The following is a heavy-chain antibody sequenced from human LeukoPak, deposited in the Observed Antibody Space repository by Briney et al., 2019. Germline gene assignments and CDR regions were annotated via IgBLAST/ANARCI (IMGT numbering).Heavy chain of an antibody. V-gene: IGHV3-33*01. CDR3: ARGTIYGGKVDY. CDR2: VWSDGSNK. J-gene: IGHJ4*02. CDR1: GFTFSDYG. D-gene: IGHD4-23*01. Sequence: GRSLRLSCAASGFTFSDYGMHWVRQAPGKGLEWVAVVWSDGSNKFYADSVKGRLAISRDNSKNTAYLQMNSLRAEDTAVYYCARGTIYGGKVDYWGQGTLVTVSS.